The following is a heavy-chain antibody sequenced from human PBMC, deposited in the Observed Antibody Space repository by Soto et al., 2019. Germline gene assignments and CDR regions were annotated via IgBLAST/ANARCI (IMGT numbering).Heavy chain of an antibody. CDR3: ARGDTAMVLDY. D-gene: IGHD5-18*01. J-gene: IGHJ4*02. CDR2: ISYDGSNK. Sequence: QVQLVESGGGVVQPGRSLRLSCAASGFTFSSYAMHWVRQAPGKGLEWVAVISYDGSNKYYADSVKGRFTISRDNSKNTLYLQMNSLRAEDTPVYYCARGDTAMVLDYWGQGTLVTVSS. CDR1: GFTFSSYA. V-gene: IGHV3-30-3*01.